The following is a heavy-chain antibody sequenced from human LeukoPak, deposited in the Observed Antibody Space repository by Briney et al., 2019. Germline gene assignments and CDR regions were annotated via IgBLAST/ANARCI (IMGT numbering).Heavy chain of an antibody. CDR1: GYTFTSYG. V-gene: IGHV1-2*06. CDR2: INPNSGGT. CDR3: ARVHLYCSGGSCSLDY. Sequence: ASVKVSCKASGYTFTSYGISWVRQAPGQGLEWMGRINPNSGGTNYAQKFQGRVTMTRDTSISTAYMELSRLRSDDTAVYYCARVHLYCSGGSCSLDYWGQGTLVTVSS. D-gene: IGHD2-15*01. J-gene: IGHJ4*02.